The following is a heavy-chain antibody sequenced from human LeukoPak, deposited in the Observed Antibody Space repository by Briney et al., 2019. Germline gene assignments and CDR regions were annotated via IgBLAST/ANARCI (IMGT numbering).Heavy chain of an antibody. Sequence: PGGSLRLSCAASGFTFSSYSMNWVRQAPGKGLEWVSSISSSSSYIYYADSVKGRFTISRDNAKNSLYLQMNSLGAEDTALYYCAKNGGGFYDFWTGYYITYFDYWGQGTLVTVSS. CDR3: AKNGGGFYDFWTGYYITYFDY. CDR1: GFTFSSYS. J-gene: IGHJ4*02. D-gene: IGHD3-3*01. CDR2: ISSSSSYI. V-gene: IGHV3-21*04.